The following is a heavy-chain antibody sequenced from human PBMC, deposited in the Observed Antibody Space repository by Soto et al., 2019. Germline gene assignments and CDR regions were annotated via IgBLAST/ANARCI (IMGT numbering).Heavy chain of an antibody. V-gene: IGHV3-30*03. CDR1: GFTVSSYG. CDR2: ISRDGRTT. Sequence: ESGGGVVQPGRSLRLSCAVSGFTVSSYGMHWVRQAPGKGLEWVAVISRDGRTTFYADSVKGRFTISKDNSRNTLFLEMNSLRDDDMAVYYCTGEVASGYWGQGTLVTVSS. D-gene: IGHD2-8*02. J-gene: IGHJ4*02. CDR3: TGEVASGY.